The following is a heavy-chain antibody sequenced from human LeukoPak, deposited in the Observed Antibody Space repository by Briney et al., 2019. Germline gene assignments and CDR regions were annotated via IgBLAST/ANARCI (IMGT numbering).Heavy chain of an antibody. J-gene: IGHJ4*02. V-gene: IGHV5-51*01. Sequence: GASLQISCQCSGYIFASYWIGWVRQLPGKGLEWMGIIYPGDSDTTYNPSFQGQVTISADKSISTAYLQWSSLKASDTAMYYCARKRGTFDYWGQGTLVTVSS. CDR2: IYPGDSDT. CDR1: GYIFASYW. CDR3: ARKRGTFDY.